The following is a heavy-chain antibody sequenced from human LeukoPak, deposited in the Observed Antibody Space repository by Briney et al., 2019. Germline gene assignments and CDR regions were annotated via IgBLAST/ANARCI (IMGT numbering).Heavy chain of an antibody. CDR3: ASYDRIYGMDV. Sequence: SETLSLTCTVPGGSISSYYWSWIRQPPGKGLEWIGYIYYSGSTNYNPSLKSRVTISVDTSKNQFSLKLSSVTAADTAVYYCASYDRIYGMDVWGQGTTVTVSS. J-gene: IGHJ6*02. CDR2: IYYSGST. CDR1: GGSISSYY. D-gene: IGHD3-22*01. V-gene: IGHV4-59*08.